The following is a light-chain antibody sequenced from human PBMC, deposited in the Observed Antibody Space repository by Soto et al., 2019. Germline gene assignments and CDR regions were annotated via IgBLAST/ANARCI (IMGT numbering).Light chain of an antibody. Sequence: EIVLTQSPGTLSLSPGERATLSCRASQTITTLAWYQRKPGQAPRLLIYRVSSRATGVPDRFNGSGSGTDYPLPISRLEPEAFAVYYCQQYGNLPLTFGGGTKVEIK. CDR2: RVS. CDR1: QTITT. V-gene: IGKV3-20*01. J-gene: IGKJ4*01. CDR3: QQYGNLPLT.